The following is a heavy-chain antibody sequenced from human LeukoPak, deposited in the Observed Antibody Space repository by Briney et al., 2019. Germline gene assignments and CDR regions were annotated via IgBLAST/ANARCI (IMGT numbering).Heavy chain of an antibody. V-gene: IGHV3-9*01. CDR2: TSWNSGSI. J-gene: IGHJ3*02. Sequence: PGRSLRLSCAVSGFTFDDYAMHWVRQAPGKGLEWVSGTSWNSGSIGYADSVKGRFTISRDNAKNSLYLQMNSLRAEDTALYYCAKDIRPDYSNYVYESDAFDIWGQGTMVTVSS. D-gene: IGHD4-11*01. CDR1: GFTFDDYA. CDR3: AKDIRPDYSNYVYESDAFDI.